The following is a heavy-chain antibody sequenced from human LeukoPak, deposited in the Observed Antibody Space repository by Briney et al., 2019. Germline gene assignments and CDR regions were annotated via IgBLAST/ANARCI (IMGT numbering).Heavy chain of an antibody. CDR2: INSDGSTT. D-gene: IGHD3/OR15-3a*01. CDR1: GFTFSSYW. CDR3: ARVGMGLYYFDY. Sequence: GGSVRLSCAASGFTFSSYWMHWVRQAPGKGLVWVSRINSDGSTTSYADSVKGRFTISRDNAKNTLYLQMNSLRAEDTAVYYCARVGMGLYYFDYWGQGTMVTVSS. V-gene: IGHV3-74*01. J-gene: IGHJ4*03.